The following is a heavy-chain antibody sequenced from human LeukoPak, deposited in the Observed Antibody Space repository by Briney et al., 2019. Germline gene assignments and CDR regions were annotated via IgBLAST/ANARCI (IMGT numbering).Heavy chain of an antibody. Sequence: VASVKVSCTASGYTFTSYGLSWVRQAPGQGLRWRGWISTYNGNTNYPPNLQGRVTMTTDTTTTTVYMELRSLRSDATAVYYCARDLGYSSSWNYWGQGTLVTVSS. CDR2: ISTYNGNT. D-gene: IGHD6-13*01. CDR3: ARDLGYSSSWNY. CDR1: GYTFTSYG. V-gene: IGHV1-18*01. J-gene: IGHJ4*02.